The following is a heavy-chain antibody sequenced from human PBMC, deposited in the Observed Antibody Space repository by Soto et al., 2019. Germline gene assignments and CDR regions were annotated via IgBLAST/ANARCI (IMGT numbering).Heavy chain of an antibody. J-gene: IGHJ4*02. Sequence: PETLSLTCTVSGGSISSYYWSWIRQPPGKGLEWIGYIYYSGSTNYNPSLKSRVTISVDTSKNQFSLKLSSVTAADTAVYYCARRWGDYFDYWGQGTLVTVSS. V-gene: IGHV4-59*08. CDR2: IYYSGST. CDR1: GGSISSYY. D-gene: IGHD3-16*01. CDR3: ARRWGDYFDY.